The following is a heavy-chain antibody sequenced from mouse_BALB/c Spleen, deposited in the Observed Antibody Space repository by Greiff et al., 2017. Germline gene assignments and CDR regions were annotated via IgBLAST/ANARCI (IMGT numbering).Heavy chain of an antibody. Sequence: VQLQQSGAELMKPGASVKISCKATGYTFSSYWIEWVKQRPGHGLEWIGEILPGSGSTNYNEKFKGKATFTADTSSNTAYMQLSSLTSEDSAVYYGARSGPWFAYWGQGTLVTVSA. CDR3: ARSGPWFAY. CDR2: ILPGSGST. CDR1: GYTFSSYW. D-gene: IGHD3-1*01. J-gene: IGHJ3*01. V-gene: IGHV1-9*01.